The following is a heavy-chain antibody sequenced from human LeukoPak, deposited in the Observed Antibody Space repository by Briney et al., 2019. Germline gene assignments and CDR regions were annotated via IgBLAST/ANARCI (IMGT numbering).Heavy chain of an antibody. CDR2: IRYDGSNK. CDR1: GFTFSSYG. D-gene: IGHD5-18*01. CDR3: AKSDTAVVMGGYFQH. Sequence: PGGSLRLSCAASGFTFSSYGMHWVRQAPGKGLEWVAFIRYDGSNKYYADSVKGRFTISRDNSKNTLYLQMNSLRAEDTAVYYCAKSDTAVVMGGYFQHWGQGTLVTVSS. V-gene: IGHV3-30*02. J-gene: IGHJ1*01.